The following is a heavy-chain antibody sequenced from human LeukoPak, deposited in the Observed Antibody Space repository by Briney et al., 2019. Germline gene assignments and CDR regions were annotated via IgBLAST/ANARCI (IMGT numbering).Heavy chain of an antibody. CDR3: ARGYTSPEYYFDY. CDR2: IYYSGST. D-gene: IGHD2-2*02. CDR1: GGSISSYY. V-gene: IGHV4-59*01. Sequence: PSETLSLTCTVSGGSISSYYWSWIRQPPGKGLEWIGYIYYSGSTNYNPSLKSRVTISVDTSKNQFSLKLSSVTAADTAVYYCARGYTSPEYYFDYWGQGTLVTVSS. J-gene: IGHJ4*02.